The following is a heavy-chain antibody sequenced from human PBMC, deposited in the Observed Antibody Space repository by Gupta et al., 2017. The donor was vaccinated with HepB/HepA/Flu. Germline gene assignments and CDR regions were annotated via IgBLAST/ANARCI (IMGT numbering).Heavy chain of an antibody. D-gene: IGHD2-8*01. V-gene: IGHV3-11*04. Sequence: QVHLLESGGGLFQPGGSLTLTCAGSRFTLSDSYIHWIRQTAEKGLEWVSVISSSGRSKYYADSVKGRFAISRDNAKNSVYLQMSSLRAEDTAIYSCASGPSTNYMVVWGRGTSVTVSS. J-gene: IGHJ6*04. CDR3: ASGPSTNYMVV. CDR2: ISSSGRSK. CDR1: RFTLSDSY.